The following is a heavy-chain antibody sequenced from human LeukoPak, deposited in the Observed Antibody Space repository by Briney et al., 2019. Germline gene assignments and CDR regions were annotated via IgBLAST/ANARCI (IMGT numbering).Heavy chain of an antibody. Sequence: ASVKVSCKASGYTFTSYDINWVRQATGQGLEWMGWMNPNSGNTGYAQKFQGRVTMTRNTSISTAYMELSSLRSEDTAVYYCARMYYDILTGWNYYYYYMDVWGKGTMVTVSS. CDR3: ARMYYDILTGWNYYYYYMDV. CDR2: MNPNSGNT. V-gene: IGHV1-8*01. J-gene: IGHJ6*03. CDR1: GYTFTSYD. D-gene: IGHD3-9*01.